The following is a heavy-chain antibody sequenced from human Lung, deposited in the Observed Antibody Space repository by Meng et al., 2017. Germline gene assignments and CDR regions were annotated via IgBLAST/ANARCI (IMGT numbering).Heavy chain of an antibody. Sequence: GRGVGVPLGTPLLPGVGTDDCIMTSTWWSWVRQAPGRRREWFGEVLHSGSTNYNPPLESRVTISVDKSKNQCSLKVYSVTAADTARYYCARFDKSSSGRGDYWGQGILVTVSS. D-gene: IGHD1-26*01. J-gene: IGHJ4*02. CDR3: ARFDKSSSGRGDY. V-gene: IGHV4-4*03. CDR1: DDCIMTSTW. CDR2: VLHSGST.